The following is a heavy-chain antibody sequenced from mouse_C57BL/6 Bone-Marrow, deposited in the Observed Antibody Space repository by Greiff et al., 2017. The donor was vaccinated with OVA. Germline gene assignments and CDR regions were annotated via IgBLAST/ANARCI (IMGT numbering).Heavy chain of an antibody. CDR1: GFTFSSYA. J-gene: IGHJ4*01. CDR3: AREGNYYGNYYAMDY. Sequence: EVKVEESGGGLVKPGGSLKLSCAASGFTFSSYAMSWVRQTPEKRLEWVATISDGGSYTYYPDNVKGRFTISRDNAKNNLYLQMSHLKSEDTAMYYCAREGNYYGNYYAMDYWGQGTSVTVSS. D-gene: IGHD2-1*01. V-gene: IGHV5-4*01. CDR2: ISDGGSYT.